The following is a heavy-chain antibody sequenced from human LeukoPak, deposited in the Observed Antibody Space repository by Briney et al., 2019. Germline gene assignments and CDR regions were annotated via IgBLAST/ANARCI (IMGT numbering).Heavy chain of an antibody. V-gene: IGHV3-23*01. CDR1: GLTFSSYG. J-gene: IGHJ2*01. Sequence: GGSLRLSCAASGLTFSSYGLSWVRQAPAKGLEWVSSSTGSGGTTHADSVRGRFTISRDSSKSTLYLQMNSLRVEDTAVYYCAKNVLGSGSYSWYFDLWGRGTLVTVSS. CDR2: STGSGGTT. CDR3: AKNVLGSGSYSWYFDL. D-gene: IGHD1-26*01.